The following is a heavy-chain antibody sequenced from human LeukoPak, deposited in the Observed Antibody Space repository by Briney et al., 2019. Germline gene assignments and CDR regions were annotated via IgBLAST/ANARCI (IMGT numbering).Heavy chain of an antibody. CDR2: IYYSGST. CDR3: ARVARITMVRGVAWYFDL. Sequence: SETLSLTCTVSGGSISSYYWSWIRQPPGKGLEGIGYIYYSGSTNYNPSLKSRVTISVDTSKNQFSLKLSSVTAADTAVYYCARVARITMVRGVAWYFDLWGRGTLVTVSS. V-gene: IGHV4-59*01. D-gene: IGHD3-10*01. J-gene: IGHJ2*01. CDR1: GGSISSYY.